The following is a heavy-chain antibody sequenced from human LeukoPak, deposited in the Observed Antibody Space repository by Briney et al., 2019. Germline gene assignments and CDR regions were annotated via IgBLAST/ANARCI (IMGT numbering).Heavy chain of an antibody. V-gene: IGHV3-21*01. CDR2: ISSSSSYI. J-gene: IGHJ4*02. Sequence: GGSLRLSCAASGFTFSSYSMNWVRQAPGKGLEWVSSISSSSSYIYYADSVKGRFTISRDNAKNSLYLQMNSLRAEDTAAYYCASTSLGGATGFDYWGQGTLVTVSS. D-gene: IGHD1-26*01. CDR3: ASTSLGGATGFDY. CDR1: GFTFSSYS.